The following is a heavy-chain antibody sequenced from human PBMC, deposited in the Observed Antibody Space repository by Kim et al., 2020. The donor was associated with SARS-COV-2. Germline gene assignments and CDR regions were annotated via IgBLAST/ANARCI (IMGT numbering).Heavy chain of an antibody. V-gene: IGHV1-3*01. CDR2: INADSGDK. J-gene: IGHJ4*02. D-gene: IGHD6-13*01. CDR3: ASRRNSVTWPLFDY. Sequence: ASVKVSCKTSGYTFSNYVIHWLRQTPGQRLEWMAWINADSGDKRYSQKLQGRIALTRDKSASTAYMELGGLTSADAGVYYCASRRNSVTWPLFDYWGQGTPVTVSS. CDR1: GYTFSNYV.